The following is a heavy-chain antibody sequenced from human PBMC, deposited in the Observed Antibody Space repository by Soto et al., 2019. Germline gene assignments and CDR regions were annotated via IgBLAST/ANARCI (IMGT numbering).Heavy chain of an antibody. J-gene: IGHJ4*02. D-gene: IGHD5-18*01. V-gene: IGHV3-23*01. CDR2: IIGSGATT. CDR3: AKGPWLQMWFFDY. Sequence: PGKGLEWVSGIIGSGATTYYADSVKGRFTISRDNSKNTLFLQMNGLRAEDTAIYYCAKGPWLQMWFFDYWGQGTPVTVSS.